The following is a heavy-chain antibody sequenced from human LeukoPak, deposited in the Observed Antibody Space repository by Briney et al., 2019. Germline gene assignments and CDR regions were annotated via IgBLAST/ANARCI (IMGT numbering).Heavy chain of an antibody. CDR3: AKQRGIYMYRPFED. D-gene: IGHD2/OR15-2a*01. J-gene: IGHJ4*02. V-gene: IGHV3-23*01. CDR1: GFTFSTNA. Sequence: GGSLRLSCAASGFTFSTNAMSWVRQAPGKGLEWVSAISGRTGSTYYADSVKGRFTISRDNSKNTLYLQMDSLRAEDTAIYYCAKQRGIYMYRPFEDWGQGTLVTVSS. CDR2: ISGRTGST.